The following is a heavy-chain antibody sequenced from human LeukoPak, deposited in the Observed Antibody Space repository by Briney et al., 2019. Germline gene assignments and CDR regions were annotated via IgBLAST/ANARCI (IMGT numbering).Heavy chain of an antibody. V-gene: IGHV4-59*12. CDR2: IYYSGST. CDR1: GGSISSYY. J-gene: IGHJ4*02. CDR3: ARVLIAAAATHFDY. D-gene: IGHD6-13*01. Sequence: SETLSLTCTVSGGSISSYYWSWVRQPPGKGLEWIGYIYYSGSTNYNPSLKSRVTISVDTSKNQFSLKLSSVTAADTAVYYCARVLIAAAATHFDYWGQGTLVTVSS.